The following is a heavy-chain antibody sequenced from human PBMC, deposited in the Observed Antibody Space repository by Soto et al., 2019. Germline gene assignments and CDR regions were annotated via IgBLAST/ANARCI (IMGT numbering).Heavy chain of an antibody. CDR1: GFTFSSYA. CDR2: ISYDGSNK. Sequence: GGSLRLSCAASGFTFSSYAMHWVRQAPGKGLEWVAVISYDGSNKYYADSVKGRFTISRDNSKNTLYLQMNSLRTEDTAVYYCARAYGSGSYYNWFDPWGQGTLVTVSS. D-gene: IGHD3-10*01. CDR3: ARAYGSGSYYNWFDP. V-gene: IGHV3-30-3*01. J-gene: IGHJ5*02.